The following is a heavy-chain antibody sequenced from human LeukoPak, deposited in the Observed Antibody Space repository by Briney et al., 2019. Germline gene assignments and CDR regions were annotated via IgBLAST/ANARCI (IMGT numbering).Heavy chain of an antibody. J-gene: IGHJ4*02. CDR1: GFTFSDYG. Sequence: GGSLRLSCAASGFTFSDYGMNWVRQAPGKGLEWLSYISSGGYTADYADSVKGRFTISRDNAKNSVYLQMHSLRAEDTGLYYCARSKRDIVATIGYWGQGTLVAVSS. CDR3: ARSKRDIVATIGY. V-gene: IGHV3-48*03. CDR2: ISSGGYTA. D-gene: IGHD5-12*01.